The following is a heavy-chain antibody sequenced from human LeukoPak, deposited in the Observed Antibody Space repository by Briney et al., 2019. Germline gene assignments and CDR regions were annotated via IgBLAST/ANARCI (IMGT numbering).Heavy chain of an antibody. J-gene: IGHJ4*02. CDR2: IYQSGTT. CDR3: PRAYYSNSRGYYVYYFDY. CDR1: GGSISSGGYS. Sequence: SETLSLTCAVSGGSISSGGYSWSWIRQPPGKGLEWIGCIYQSGTTYYNPSLKSRVTILVDRSKNHFSLKLSSVTAADTAVYYCPRAYYSNSRGYYVYYFDYWGQGTLVTVSS. V-gene: IGHV4-30-2*01. D-gene: IGHD3-22*01.